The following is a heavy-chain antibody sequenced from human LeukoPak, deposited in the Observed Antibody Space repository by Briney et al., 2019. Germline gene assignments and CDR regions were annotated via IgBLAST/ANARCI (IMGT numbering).Heavy chain of an antibody. CDR1: GFTFSSYA. Sequence: GGSLRLSCAASGFTFSSYAMPWVRQAPGKGLEWVAVISYDGSNKYYADSVKGRFTISRDNSKNTLYLQMNSLRAEDTAVYYCAKTENPRLTIFGVVRTPDYYYGMDVWGQGTTVTVSS. V-gene: IGHV3-30-3*02. CDR2: ISYDGSNK. CDR3: AKTENPRLTIFGVVRTPDYYYGMDV. D-gene: IGHD3-3*01. J-gene: IGHJ6*02.